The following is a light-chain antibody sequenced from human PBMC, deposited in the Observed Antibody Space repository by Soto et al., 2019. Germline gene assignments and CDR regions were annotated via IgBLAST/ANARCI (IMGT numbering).Light chain of an antibody. V-gene: IGLV2-14*01. CDR2: DVS. Sequence: QCVLTQPVSVSWVPGEAGTIFCTGNSSDVGGYNYVSWYQQHPGKAPKLMIYDVSNRPSGVSNRFSGSKSGNTASLTISGLQAEDEADYYCSSYTSSSTSFGTGTKVTVL. CDR1: SSDVGGYNY. J-gene: IGLJ1*01. CDR3: SSYTSSSTS.